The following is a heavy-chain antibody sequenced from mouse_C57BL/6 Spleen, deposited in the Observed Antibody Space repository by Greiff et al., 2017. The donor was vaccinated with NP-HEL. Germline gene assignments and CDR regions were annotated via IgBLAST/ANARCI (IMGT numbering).Heavy chain of an antibody. Sequence: QVQLKQPGAELVQPWASVTVSCKASGYTFTSYWVHWVKQRPGQGLEWIGMIHPSDSATNYTQNFKGKATLTVYKSSSTAYMQLSSLTSEDSAVYYCASSAGPWFAYGGQGTLVTVSA. D-gene: IGHD6-1*01. CDR3: ASSAGPWFAY. CDR2: IHPSDSAT. CDR1: GYTFTSYW. J-gene: IGHJ3*01. V-gene: IGHV1-74*01.